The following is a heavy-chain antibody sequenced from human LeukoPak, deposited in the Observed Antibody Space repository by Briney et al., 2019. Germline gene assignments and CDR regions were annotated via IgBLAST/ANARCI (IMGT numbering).Heavy chain of an antibody. CDR2: ISDSGNT. D-gene: IGHD3-10*01. J-gene: IGHJ6*02. V-gene: IGHV4-59*08. CDR1: GGSISSYY. Sequence: KPSETLSLTCTVSGGSISSYYWIWVRQPPGKGLEWIGCISDSGNTYYSPSLRSRVTISRDTSKNQFSLKLGSVTAADTAMYYCGSREPYGSGSHYGMDVWGQGTTVTVSS. CDR3: GSREPYGSGSHYGMDV.